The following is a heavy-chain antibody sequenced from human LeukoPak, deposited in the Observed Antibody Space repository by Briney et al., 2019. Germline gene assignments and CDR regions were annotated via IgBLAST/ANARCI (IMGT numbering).Heavy chain of an antibody. D-gene: IGHD1-26*01. CDR2: ISGSGSTI. Sequence: GGSLRLSCAASGFIFSSHEMNWVRQAPGKGLEWVSYISGSGSTIYYADSVKGRFTISRDNAKNSLYLQMNSLRGEDTAVYYCARIKWELPHFDYWGQGTLVTVSS. CDR1: GFIFSSHE. V-gene: IGHV3-48*03. CDR3: ARIKWELPHFDY. J-gene: IGHJ4*02.